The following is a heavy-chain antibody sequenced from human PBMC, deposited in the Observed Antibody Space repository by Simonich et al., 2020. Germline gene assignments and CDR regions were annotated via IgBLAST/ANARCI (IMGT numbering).Heavy chain of an antibody. CDR1: GYTFTSYG. Sequence: QVQLVQSGAEVKKPGASVKVSCKASGYTFTSYGISWVRQAPGQGLEWMGWIIAYTGKTNYAQKLQGRVTMTTDTSTSTAYMELRSLRSDDTAVYYCARASRGTWWYYYFDYWGQGTLVTVSS. J-gene: IGHJ4*02. D-gene: IGHD2-15*01. V-gene: IGHV1-18*01. CDR2: IIAYTGKT. CDR3: ARASRGTWWYYYFDY.